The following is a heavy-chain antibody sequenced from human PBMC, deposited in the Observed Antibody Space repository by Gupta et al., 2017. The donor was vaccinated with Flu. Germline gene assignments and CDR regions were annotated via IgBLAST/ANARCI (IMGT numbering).Heavy chain of an antibody. V-gene: IGHV3-7*01. CDR2: IKQDGSEK. CDR3: SKASRRVSYFDY. Sequence: FSSYWMSWVRQAPGKGLEWVANIKQDGSEKYEWDSVKGRFTISRDKAKNSLYLQMDRLRAEDTAFYYWSKASRRVSYFDYWGQGALVTVSS. CDR1: FSSYW. J-gene: IGHJ4*02.